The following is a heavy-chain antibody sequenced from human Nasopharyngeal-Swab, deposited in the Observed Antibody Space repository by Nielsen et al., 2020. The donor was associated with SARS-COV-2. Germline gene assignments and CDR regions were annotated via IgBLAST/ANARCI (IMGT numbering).Heavy chain of an antibody. CDR2: ISGSGGST. CDR3: ANTGVAGTPGGFDY. J-gene: IGHJ4*02. Sequence: AESLKISCAASGFTFSSYAMSWVRQAPGKGLEWVSAISGSGGSTYYADSVKGRFTISRDNSKNTLYLQMNSLRAEDTAVYYCANTGVAGTPGGFDYWGQGTLVTVSS. V-gene: IGHV3-23*01. CDR1: GFTFSSYA. D-gene: IGHD6-19*01.